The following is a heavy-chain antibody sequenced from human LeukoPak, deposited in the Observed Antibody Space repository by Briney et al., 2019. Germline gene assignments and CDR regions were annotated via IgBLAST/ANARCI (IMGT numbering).Heavy chain of an antibody. CDR3: ARRGSSWYHGSYNWFDP. CDR1: GGSFSGYY. D-gene: IGHD6-13*01. CDR2: INHSGST. Sequence: SETLSLTCAVYGGSFSGYYWSWIRQPPGKGLEWIGEINHSGSTNYNPSLKSRVTISVDTSKNQFSLKLSSVTAADTAVYYCARRGSSWYHGSYNWFDPWGQGTLVTVSS. V-gene: IGHV4-34*01. J-gene: IGHJ5*02.